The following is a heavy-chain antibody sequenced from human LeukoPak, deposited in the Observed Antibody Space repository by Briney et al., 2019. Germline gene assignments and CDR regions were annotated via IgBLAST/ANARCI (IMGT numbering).Heavy chain of an antibody. Sequence: GGSLRLSCTASGFTFSDCDMSWVRQAPGKGLEWVSSISSSSSYIYYADSVKGRFTISRDNAKNSLYLQMNSLRAEDTAVYYCARGGLIAVARSDYWGQGTLVTVSS. V-gene: IGHV3-21*01. D-gene: IGHD6-19*01. CDR2: ISSSSSYI. CDR3: ARGGLIAVARSDY. CDR1: GFTFSDCD. J-gene: IGHJ4*02.